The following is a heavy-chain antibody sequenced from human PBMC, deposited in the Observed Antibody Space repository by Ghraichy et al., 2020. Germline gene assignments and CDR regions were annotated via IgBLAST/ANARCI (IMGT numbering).Heavy chain of an antibody. CDR1: GFSFSSHS. CDR2: ITASSRTT. CDR3: ARGATVVRFFYFNGMDV. V-gene: IGHV3-48*02. Sequence: GGSLRLSCVGSGFSFSSHSMNWVRQSPGKGLEWVSYITASSRTTSYADSVRGRFTISRDNAQNSLYLQMNSLRDEDTAVYYCARGATVVRFFYFNGMDVWGQGPTVTVSS. J-gene: IGHJ6*02. D-gene: IGHD4-23*01.